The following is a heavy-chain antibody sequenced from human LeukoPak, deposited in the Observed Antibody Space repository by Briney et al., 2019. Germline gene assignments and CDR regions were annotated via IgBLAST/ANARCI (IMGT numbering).Heavy chain of an antibody. V-gene: IGHV1-3*01. D-gene: IGHD1-1*01. CDR3: ARDRGGTGDFDY. Sequence: GASVKVSCKASGYTFTSYAMHWVRRAPGQRLEWMGWINAGNGDTKYSQKFQGRVNIARDTSAGTAYMELSSLRSEDTAVYYCARDRGGTGDFDYWGQGTLVTVSS. J-gene: IGHJ4*02. CDR1: GYTFTSYA. CDR2: INAGNGDT.